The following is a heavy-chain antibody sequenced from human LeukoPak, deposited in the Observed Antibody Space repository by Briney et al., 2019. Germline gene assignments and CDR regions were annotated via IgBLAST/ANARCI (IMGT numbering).Heavy chain of an antibody. V-gene: IGHV3-33*01. Sequence: GRSLRLSCAASGFTFSSYGMHWVRQAPGKGLEWVAVIWYDGSNKYYADSVKGRFTISRDNSKNTLYLQMNSLRAEDTAVYYCARTPYSNYERDYGDKYYFDHWGQGTLVTVSS. CDR3: ARTPYSNYERDYGDKYYFDH. CDR1: GFTFSSYG. D-gene: IGHD4-11*01. CDR2: IWYDGSNK. J-gene: IGHJ4*02.